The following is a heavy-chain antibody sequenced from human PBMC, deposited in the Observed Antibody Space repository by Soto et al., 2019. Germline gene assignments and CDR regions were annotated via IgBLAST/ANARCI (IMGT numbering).Heavy chain of an antibody. CDR1: GGSFSGYY. Sequence: SETLSLTCAVYGGSFSGYYWSWIRQPPGKGLEWIGEINHSGSTNYNPSLKSRVTISVDTSKNQFSLKLSSVTAADTAVYYCARERPAAKYYYYYYMDVWGKGTTVTVSS. J-gene: IGHJ6*03. CDR2: INHSGST. D-gene: IGHD2-2*01. CDR3: ARERPAAKYYYYYYMDV. V-gene: IGHV4-34*01.